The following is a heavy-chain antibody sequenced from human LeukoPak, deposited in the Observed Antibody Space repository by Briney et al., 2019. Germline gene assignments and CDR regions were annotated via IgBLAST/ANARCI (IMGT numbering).Heavy chain of an antibody. Sequence: QTLSLTCAVSGVSISSGGYSWSWIRQPPGKGLEWIGYIYHSGSTYYNPSLTSRVTISVDRSKTQFSLKLSSVTAADTAVYYCARARAGGYCSSTSCHDPYYYYGMDVWGQGTTVTVSS. CDR2: IYHSGST. CDR1: GVSISSGGYS. V-gene: IGHV4-30-2*01. D-gene: IGHD2-2*01. J-gene: IGHJ6*02. CDR3: ARARAGGYCSSTSCHDPYYYYGMDV.